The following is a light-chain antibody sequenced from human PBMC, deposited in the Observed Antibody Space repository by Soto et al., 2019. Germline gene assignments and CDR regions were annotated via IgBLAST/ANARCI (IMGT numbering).Light chain of an antibody. CDR1: NIGSES. CDR3: QVWHSSGDHSV. V-gene: IGLV3-21*02. J-gene: IGLJ3*02. CDR2: DDS. Sequence: SYELTQPPSVSVAPGQTARITCGGNNIGSESVHWYQQKPGQAPVVAVYDDSDRPSGIPERFSGSNSGNTATLTISRVEGGDEADYYCQVWHSSGDHSVFGGGTKLTVL.